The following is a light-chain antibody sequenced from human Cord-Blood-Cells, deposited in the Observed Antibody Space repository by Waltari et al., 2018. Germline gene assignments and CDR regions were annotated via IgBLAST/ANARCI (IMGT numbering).Light chain of an antibody. CDR1: QSVLYSSNNKSY. J-gene: IGKJ3*01. Sequence: DIVMTQSPDSLAVSLGERATINCKSRQSVLYSSNNKSYLAWYQQKPGQPPKLLIYWASTLESGFPDRFRGSVSGTDVTLAISSLQAEDVAVYYCQQYYSTPFTFGPGTKVDIK. V-gene: IGKV4-1*01. CDR2: WAS. CDR3: QQYYSTPFT.